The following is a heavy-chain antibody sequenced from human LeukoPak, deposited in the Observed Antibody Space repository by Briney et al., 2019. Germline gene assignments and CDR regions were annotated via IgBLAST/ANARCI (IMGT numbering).Heavy chain of an antibody. CDR2: ISGSGGST. CDR3: AIGTGSYYFRFDY. V-gene: IGHV3-23*01. Sequence: GGSLRLSCAASGFTFSSYAMSWVRQAPGKGLGWVSTISGSGGSTYYADSVKGRFTISRDNSKNTLYLQMNSLRAEDTAVYYCAIGTGSYYFRFDYWGQGTLVTVSS. CDR1: GFTFSSYA. J-gene: IGHJ4*02. D-gene: IGHD1-26*01.